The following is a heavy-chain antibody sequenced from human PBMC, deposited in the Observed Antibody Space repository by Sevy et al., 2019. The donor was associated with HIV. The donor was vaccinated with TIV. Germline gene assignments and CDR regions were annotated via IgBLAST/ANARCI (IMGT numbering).Heavy chain of an antibody. J-gene: IGHJ4*02. CDR2: VSGSSNYI. Sequence: GGSLRLSCAASGFTFDDYAMHWVRQAPGKGLEWVSSVSGSSNYIYYAESLKGRFIISRDNAKDKLYLQMNSLRADDTAGYYCAGGPPDGSYDFFDYWGQGTLVTVSS. V-gene: IGHV3-21*06. D-gene: IGHD1-26*01. CDR3: AGGPPDGSYDFFDY. CDR1: GFTFDDYA.